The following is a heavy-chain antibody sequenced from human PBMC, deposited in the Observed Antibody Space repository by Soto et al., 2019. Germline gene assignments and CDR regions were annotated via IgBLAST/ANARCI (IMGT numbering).Heavy chain of an antibody. D-gene: IGHD3-10*01. V-gene: IGHV3-30*18. CDR1: GFTFSSYG. CDR2: ISYDGSNK. J-gene: IGHJ6*02. CDR3: AKGWGSSYGSGSYHTNYYGMDV. Sequence: QVQLVESGGGVVQPGRSLRLSCAASGFTFSSYGMHWVRQAPGKGLEWVAVISYDGSNKYYADSVKGRFTISRDNSKNTLYLQMNSLRAEDTAVYYCAKGWGSSYGSGSYHTNYYGMDVWGQGTTVTVSS.